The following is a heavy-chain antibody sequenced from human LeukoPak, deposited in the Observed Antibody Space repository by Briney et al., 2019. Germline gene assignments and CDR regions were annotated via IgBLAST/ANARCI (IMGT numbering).Heavy chain of an antibody. CDR1: GGSISGRY. Sequence: SETLSLTCAVSGGSISGRYWSWIRQPPGKGLEWIGYIYYDGTTHYNPSLKSRVTISVDTSENQFSLKLNSVTAADTAVYYCAKNRESYFDLWGRGTLVTVSS. CDR2: IYYDGTT. D-gene: IGHD3-16*02. V-gene: IGHV4-59*11. CDR3: AKNRESYFDL. J-gene: IGHJ2*01.